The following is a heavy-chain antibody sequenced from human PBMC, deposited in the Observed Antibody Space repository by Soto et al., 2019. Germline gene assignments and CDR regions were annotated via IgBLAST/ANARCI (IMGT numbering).Heavy chain of an antibody. V-gene: IGHV1-18*01. CDR3: AREIGFGEYGY. CDR2: ISAYNGNT. CDR1: GYTFTSYG. Sequence: QVQLVQSGAEVKKPGASVKVSCKASGYTFTSYGISWVRQAPGQGLEWMGWISAYNGNTHYAQKLQGRVTMTTGTSTSTAYMELRSLRCEDTGVYYCAREIGFGEYGYWGQGTLVTFSS. D-gene: IGHD3-10*01. J-gene: IGHJ4*02.